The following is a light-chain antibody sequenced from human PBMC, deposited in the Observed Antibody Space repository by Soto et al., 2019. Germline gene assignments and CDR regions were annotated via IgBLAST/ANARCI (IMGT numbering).Light chain of an antibody. CDR3: QHLNNYPPFT. Sequence: IQLTQTPSSLSASVGDRDSITCRASQDIKTYLAWYQQKRGEAPKLLISGTFTLQSGVPSRFNGSGSGTDFTLTISRLQPEDFATYYCQHLNNYPPFTFGPGTNVD. CDR1: QDIKTY. V-gene: IGKV1-9*01. J-gene: IGKJ3*01. CDR2: GTF.